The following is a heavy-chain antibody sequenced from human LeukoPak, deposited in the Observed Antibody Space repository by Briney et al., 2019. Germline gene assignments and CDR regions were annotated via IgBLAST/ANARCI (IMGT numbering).Heavy chain of an antibody. CDR3: ARDPHSYSSRWSLYFDY. D-gene: IGHD6-13*01. J-gene: IGHJ4*02. Sequence: SETLSLTCVVYGGSFSGYYWSWIRQSPGKGLEWIGDVNYSGSTRYNPSPESRVTISVDTSKNQLSLKVSDVTAADTAVYYCARDPHSYSSRWSLYFDYWGQGALVTVSS. CDR2: VNYSGST. V-gene: IGHV4-34*01. CDR1: GGSFSGYY.